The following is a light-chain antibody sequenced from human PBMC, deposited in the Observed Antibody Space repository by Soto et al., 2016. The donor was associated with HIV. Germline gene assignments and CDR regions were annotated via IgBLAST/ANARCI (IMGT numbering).Light chain of an antibody. CDR1: NLGSKS. Sequence: SSVLTQPPSVSVAPGKTARITCGGDNLGSKSVHWYQQKPGQAPVLVVYDDSDRPSGIPERFSGSNSGNTATLTISRVEAGDKADYYCQVWGSTSDPWVFGGGTKLTVL. CDR3: QVWGSTSDPWV. CDR2: DDS. J-gene: IGLJ3*02. V-gene: IGLV3-21*03.